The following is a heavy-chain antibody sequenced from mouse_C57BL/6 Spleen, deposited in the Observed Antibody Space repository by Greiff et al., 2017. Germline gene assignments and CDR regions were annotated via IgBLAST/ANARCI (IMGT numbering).Heavy chain of an antibody. D-gene: IGHD1-1*01. CDR2: IYSGDGDT. CDR1: GYAFSSYW. CDR3: ATGYYDSIWYFDV. V-gene: IGHV1-80*01. Sequence: QVQLQQSGAELVKPGASVKISCKASGYAFSSYWMNWVKQRPGKGLEWIGQIYSGDGDTNYNGKFKGKATLTADKSSSTAYMQLSSLTSEDSTVYFCATGYYDSIWYFDVWGTGTTVTVSS. J-gene: IGHJ1*03.